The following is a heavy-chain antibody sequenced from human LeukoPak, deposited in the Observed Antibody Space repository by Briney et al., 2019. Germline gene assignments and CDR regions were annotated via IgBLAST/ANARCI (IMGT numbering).Heavy chain of an antibody. CDR1: GFTVSSNY. V-gene: IGHV3-53*05. CDR2: IYSGGYT. CDR3: AKEKGGGDCYPFCYYGMDV. J-gene: IGHJ6*02. D-gene: IGHD2-21*02. Sequence: GGSLRLSCAASGFTVSSNYMSWVRQAPGKGLEWVSVIYSGGYTYYADSVKGRFTISRDNSKNTLYLQMNSLRAEDTAVYYCAKEKGGGDCYPFCYYGMDVWGQGTTVTVSS.